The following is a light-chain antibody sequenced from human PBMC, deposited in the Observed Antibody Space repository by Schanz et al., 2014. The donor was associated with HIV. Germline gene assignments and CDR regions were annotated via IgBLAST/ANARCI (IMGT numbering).Light chain of an antibody. CDR1: QSFSSSY. Sequence: EIVLTQSPGTLSLSPGERATLSCRASQSFSSSYLAWYQQKPGQAPRLLIYGASIRATGIPDRFSGSGSGADFTLTISRLEPEDFAVYYCQQYGSSPTWTFGQGTKVEIK. J-gene: IGKJ1*01. CDR3: QQYGSSPTWT. CDR2: GAS. V-gene: IGKV3-20*01.